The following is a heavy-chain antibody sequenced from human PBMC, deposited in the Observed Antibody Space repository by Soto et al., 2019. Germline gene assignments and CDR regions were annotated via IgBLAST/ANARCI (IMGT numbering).Heavy chain of an antibody. V-gene: IGHV3-33*01. Sequence: PGGSLRLSCATSGFTFSNYGMHWVRQAPGKGLEWVANIWYDGSNKYYADSVKGRFTISRDNSKNTVFLQMNSLRAEDTAVYYCARDYEAAFDYWDQGTLVTVSS. J-gene: IGHJ4*02. CDR2: IWYDGSNK. D-gene: IGHD2-15*01. CDR1: GFTFSNYG. CDR3: ARDYEAAFDY.